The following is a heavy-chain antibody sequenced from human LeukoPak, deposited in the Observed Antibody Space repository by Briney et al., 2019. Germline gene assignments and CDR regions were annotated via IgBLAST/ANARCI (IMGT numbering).Heavy chain of an antibody. CDR1: GYTXTGYY. V-gene: IGHV1-2*02. D-gene: IGHD6-13*01. J-gene: IGHJ4*02. CDR3: ARQGSSWDFDY. CDR2: INPNNGGT. Sequence: ASVKVSCKASGYTXTGYYMHWVRQAPRQGLEWMGWINPNNGGTNYAQKFQGRVTMTRDTSISTAYMELSRLRSDDTAVYYCARQGSSWDFDYWGQGTLVTVSS.